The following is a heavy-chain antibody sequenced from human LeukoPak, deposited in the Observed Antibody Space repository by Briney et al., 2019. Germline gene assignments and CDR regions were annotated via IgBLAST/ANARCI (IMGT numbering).Heavy chain of an antibody. Sequence: GGSLRLSCAASGFTVSSNYMSWVRQAPGKGLEWVSVIYSGGSTYYADSVKGRFTISRDNSKNTLYLQMNSLRAEDTAVYYCARDLYGGSSSDYWGQGTLVTVSS. CDR3: ARDLYGGSSSDY. J-gene: IGHJ4*02. CDR1: GFTVSSNY. CDR2: IYSGGST. V-gene: IGHV3-53*01. D-gene: IGHD4-23*01.